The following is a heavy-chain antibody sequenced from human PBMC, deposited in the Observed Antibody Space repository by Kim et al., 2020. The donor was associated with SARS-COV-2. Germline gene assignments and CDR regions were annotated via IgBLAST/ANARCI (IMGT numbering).Heavy chain of an antibody. Sequence: GGSLRLSCAASEFSFNSYPLHWVRQAPGKGLEWVALISYDGSNKYYADSVKGRFTISRDDSKDTLYLQMNSLRDEDTAVYYCARGTYGMDVWGQGTTVTV. CDR1: EFSFNSYP. CDR3: ARGTYGMDV. V-gene: IGHV3-30*04. J-gene: IGHJ6*02. CDR2: ISYDGSNK.